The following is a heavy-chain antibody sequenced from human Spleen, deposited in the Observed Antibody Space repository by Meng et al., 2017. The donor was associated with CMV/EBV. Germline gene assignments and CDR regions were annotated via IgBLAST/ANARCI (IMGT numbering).Heavy chain of an antibody. CDR1: EFTFSDYA. CDR3: ARDFFDCSSASCYYYYYYGMDV. V-gene: IGHV3-30-3*01. J-gene: IGHJ6*02. CDR2: ISYDGNNK. D-gene: IGHD2-2*01. Sequence: GESLKISCAASEFTFSDYAMHWVRQAPGKGLEWVAVISYDGNNKYYADSVKGRFTVSRDNSKNTLYLQMNSLRPDDTAVYHCARDFFDCSSASCYYYYYYGMDVWGQGTTVTVSS.